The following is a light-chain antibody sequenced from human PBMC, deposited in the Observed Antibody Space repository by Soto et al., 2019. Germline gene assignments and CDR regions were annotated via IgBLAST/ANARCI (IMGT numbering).Light chain of an antibody. CDR2: DAS. CDR1: QTVNSW. Sequence: DIQMTQSPSTLSASVGDRVTVTCRASQTVNSWLAWYQQKPGKAPNLLIYDASSLKTGVPSRFSGSGSGPDFTLTISSLQPEDSATYFCQQLNSYPQTFGQGTRLEIK. V-gene: IGKV1-5*01. J-gene: IGKJ5*01. CDR3: QQLNSYPQT.